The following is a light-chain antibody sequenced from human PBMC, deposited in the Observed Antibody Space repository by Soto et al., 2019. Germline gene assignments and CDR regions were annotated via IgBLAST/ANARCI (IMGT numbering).Light chain of an antibody. CDR2: VNT. V-gene: IGLV1-40*01. CDR1: SSNIGADFG. Sequence: QAVLTQPPSVSGAPGQTITISCTGSSSNIGADFGVHWYQQLPGAAPKLVIFVNTNRPSGVPDRFSGSKSGTSASLAITGLQTEDEADYYCGSHAGNSNVVFGGGTKLTVL. CDR3: GSHAGNSNVV. J-gene: IGLJ2*01.